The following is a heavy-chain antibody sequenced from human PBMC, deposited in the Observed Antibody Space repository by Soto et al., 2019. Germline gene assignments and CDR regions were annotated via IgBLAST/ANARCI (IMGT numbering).Heavy chain of an antibody. Sequence: EVQLVESGGGLVKPGGSLRLSCAASGFTFSSYSMNWVRQAPGKGLEWVSSISSSSSYIYYADSVKGRFTISRDNAKHSLYLQMNSLRAEDTAVYYCASGTRSWRVIGYWGLGTLVTVSS. CDR2: ISSSSSYI. V-gene: IGHV3-21*01. D-gene: IGHD6-13*01. J-gene: IGHJ4*02. CDR1: GFTFSSYS. CDR3: ASGTRSWRVIGY.